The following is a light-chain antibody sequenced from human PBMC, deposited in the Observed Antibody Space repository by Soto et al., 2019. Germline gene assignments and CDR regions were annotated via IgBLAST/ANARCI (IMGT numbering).Light chain of an antibody. CDR2: DVS. CDR1: SSDVGGYNY. J-gene: IGLJ2*01. Sequence: SALTQPASVSGSPGQSITISCTGTSSDVGGYNYVSWYQQHPGKAPKLMIYDVSNRPSGVSNRFSGSKSGNTASLTISGLQAEDEADYYCNSYTSSGTVVFGGGTKLTVL. CDR3: NSYTSSGTVV. V-gene: IGLV2-14*03.